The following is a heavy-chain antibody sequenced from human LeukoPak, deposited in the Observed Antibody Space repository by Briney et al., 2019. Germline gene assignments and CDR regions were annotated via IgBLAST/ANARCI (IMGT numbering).Heavy chain of an antibody. V-gene: IGHV1-58*02. J-gene: IGHJ5*02. Sequence: TSVKVSCXASGFTFTSSAMQWVRRARGQRLEWIGWIVVGSGNTNYAQKFQERVTITRDMSTSTAYMELSSLRSEDTAVYYCAADAPCSGGSCDNWFDPWGQGTLVTVSS. CDR2: IVVGSGNT. D-gene: IGHD2-15*01. CDR3: AADAPCSGGSCDNWFDP. CDR1: GFTFTSSA.